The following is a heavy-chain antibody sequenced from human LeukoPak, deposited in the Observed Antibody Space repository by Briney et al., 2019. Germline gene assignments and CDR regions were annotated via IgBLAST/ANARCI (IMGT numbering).Heavy chain of an antibody. V-gene: IGHV4-59*01. CDR2: IYYSGST. J-gene: IGHJ6*02. CDR3: ARSAGYSSGWYTRGTYYYYYGMDV. Sequence: PSETLSLTCTVSGGSISSYYWSWIRQPPGKGLEWIGYIYYSGSTNYNPSLTSRGTISVETSKNQFSLKLSSVTAADTAVYYCARSAGYSSGWYTRGTYYYYYGMDVWGQGTTVTVSS. CDR1: GGSISSYY. D-gene: IGHD6-19*01.